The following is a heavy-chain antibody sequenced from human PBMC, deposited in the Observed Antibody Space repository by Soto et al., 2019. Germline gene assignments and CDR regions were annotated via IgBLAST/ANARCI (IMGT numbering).Heavy chain of an antibody. CDR2: INPSGGST. CDR3: ARVWGGTRGGEYFDY. Sequence: ASVKVSCKASGYTFTSYYMHWVRQAPGQGLEWMGIINPSGGSTSYAQKFQGRVTMTRDTSTSTVYMELSSLRSEDTAVYYCARVWGGTRGGEYFDYWGQGTLVPVSS. CDR1: GYTFTSYY. D-gene: IGHD1-1*01. J-gene: IGHJ4*02. V-gene: IGHV1-46*01.